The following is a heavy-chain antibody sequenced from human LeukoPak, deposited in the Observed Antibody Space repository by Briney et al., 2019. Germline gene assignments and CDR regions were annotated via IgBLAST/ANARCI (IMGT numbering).Heavy chain of an antibody. CDR3: ARHHSSAYPFDY. CDR2: VSNSGTT. J-gene: IGHJ4*02. CDR1: GGSISHYY. Sequence: SETLSLTCTVSGGSISHYYWSWIRQSPGKGLEWIGYVSNSGTTNYRPSLRSRVTVSVDTSQSHVSLKLTSMTAADTGLYYCARHHSSAYPFDYWGQGTLVTVSS. D-gene: IGHD3-22*01. V-gene: IGHV4-59*08.